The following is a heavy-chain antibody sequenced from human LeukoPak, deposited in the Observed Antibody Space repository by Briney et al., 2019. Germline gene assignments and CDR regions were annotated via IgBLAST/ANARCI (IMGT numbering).Heavy chain of an antibody. D-gene: IGHD3-10*01. CDR2: IRYDGSNK. CDR1: GFTFSSYG. Sequence: GGSLRLSCAASGFTFSSYGMHWVRQAPGKGLEWVAFIRYDGSNKYYADSVKGRFTISRDNSKNTLYLQMSSLRAEDTAVYYCARDLNYYGSGSYYPSYYFDYWGQGTLVTVSS. V-gene: IGHV3-30*02. CDR3: ARDLNYYGSGSYYPSYYFDY. J-gene: IGHJ4*02.